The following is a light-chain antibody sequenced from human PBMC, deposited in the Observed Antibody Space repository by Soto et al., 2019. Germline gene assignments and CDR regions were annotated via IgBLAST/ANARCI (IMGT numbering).Light chain of an antibody. V-gene: IGKV3-20*01. CDR3: QQYNNWPRT. CDR1: QSVSSSY. CDR2: GAS. Sequence: EILLTQSPGTPSLSPGERATLSCRASQSVSSSYLAWYQQKPGQAPRLLIYGASSRATGIPDRFSGSGSGTEFTLTINSLQSEDFAVYYCQQYNNWPRTFGQGTKVDIK. J-gene: IGKJ1*01.